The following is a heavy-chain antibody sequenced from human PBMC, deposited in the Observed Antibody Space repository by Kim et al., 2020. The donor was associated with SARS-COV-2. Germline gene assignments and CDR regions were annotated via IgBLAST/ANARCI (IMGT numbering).Heavy chain of an antibody. CDR2: IFYSWSA. J-gene: IGHJ5*02. CDR1: GGSVSSYF. Sequence: SETLSLTCTVSGGSVSSYFWSWIRQRPGKGQEWIGNIFYSWSANYNASLKIRVPISLYTSKNQFSLRLTSVTAADTAIYYCARLACSSVSFSTFDPWGQG. V-gene: IGHV4-59*08. D-gene: IGHD2-2*01. CDR3: ARLACSSVSFSTFDP.